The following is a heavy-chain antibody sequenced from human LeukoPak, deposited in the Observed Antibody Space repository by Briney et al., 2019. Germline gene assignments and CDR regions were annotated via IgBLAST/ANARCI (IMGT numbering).Heavy chain of an antibody. CDR2: IYYSGST. CDR3: ARETTVTTSNYYYYYGMDV. D-gene: IGHD4-17*01. CDR1: GGSVSSGSYY. Sequence: SETLSLTCTVSGGSVSSGSYYWSRIRQPPGTGLELIGYIYYSGSTNYNPSLKSRVTISVDTSKNQFSLKLSSVTAADTAVYYCARETTVTTSNYYYYYGMDVWGKGTTVTVSS. V-gene: IGHV4-61*01. J-gene: IGHJ6*04.